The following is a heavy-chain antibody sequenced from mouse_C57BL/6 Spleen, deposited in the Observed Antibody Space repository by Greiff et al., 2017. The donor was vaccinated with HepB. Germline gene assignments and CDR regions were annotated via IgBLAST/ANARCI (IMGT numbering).Heavy chain of an antibody. V-gene: IGHV14-3*01. D-gene: IGHD2-3*01. Sequence: VHVKQSVAELVRPGASVKLSCTASGFNIKNTYMHWVKQRPEQGLEWIGRIDPANGNTKYAPKFQGKATITADTSSNTAYLQLSSLTSEDTAIDYCARGTGYYDYFDYWGQGTTLTVSS. CDR3: ARGTGYYDYFDY. CDR1: GFNIKNTY. CDR2: IDPANGNT. J-gene: IGHJ2*01.